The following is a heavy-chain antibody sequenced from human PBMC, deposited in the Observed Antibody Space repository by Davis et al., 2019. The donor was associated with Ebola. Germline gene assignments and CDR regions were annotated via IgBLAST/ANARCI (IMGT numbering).Heavy chain of an antibody. CDR3: TQNGGDY. CDR1: GDSISSGGYS. V-gene: IGHV4-39*01. Sequence: SETLSLTCDVFGDSISSGGYSWSWIRQPPGKGLEWIGSIYYSGSTYYNPSLKSRVTISVDTSKNQFSLKLSSVTAADTAVYYCTQNGGDYWGQGTLVTVSS. CDR2: IYYSGST. J-gene: IGHJ4*02. D-gene: IGHD3-16*01.